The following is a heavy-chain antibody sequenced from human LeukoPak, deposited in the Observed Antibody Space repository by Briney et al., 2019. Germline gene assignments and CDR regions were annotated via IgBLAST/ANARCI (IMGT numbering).Heavy chain of an antibody. J-gene: IGHJ3*02. D-gene: IGHD4-17*01. CDR1: GFTFSSYS. CDR3: ARDQGRNYGDGPHDAFDI. V-gene: IGHV3-48*02. Sequence: GGSLRLSCAASGFTFSSYSMNWVRQAPGKGLEWVSYISSSSSTIYYADSVKGRFTISRDNAKNSLYLQMNSLRDEDTAVYYCARDQGRNYGDGPHDAFDIWGQGTMVTVSS. CDR2: ISSSSSTI.